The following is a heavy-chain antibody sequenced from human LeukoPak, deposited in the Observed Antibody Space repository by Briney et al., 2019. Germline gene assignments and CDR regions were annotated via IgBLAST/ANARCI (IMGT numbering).Heavy chain of an antibody. D-gene: IGHD4-23*01. CDR1: GGSISTYY. V-gene: IGHV4-59*01. CDR2: IYYSGST. J-gene: IGHJ4*02. CDR3: ARGRDGGYVDY. Sequence: SETLSLTCTVSGGSISTYYWNWIRQPPGKGLEWIGYIYYSGSTNYNPSLKSRVTISVDTSKNQFSLKLSSVTAADTAVYYCARGRDGGYVDYWGQGTLVTVSS.